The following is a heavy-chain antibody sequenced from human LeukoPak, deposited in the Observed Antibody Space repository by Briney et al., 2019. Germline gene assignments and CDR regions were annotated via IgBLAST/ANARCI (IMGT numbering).Heavy chain of an antibody. Sequence: GGSLRLSCAASGFTFGLYSMTWVRQAPGKGLEWVSLIDSNSNFMNYADSVKGRFTISRDNSKNTLYLQMNSLRAEDTAVYYCARVMGRYCSSNSCYVDYWGQGTLVTVSS. D-gene: IGHD2-2*01. V-gene: IGHV3-21*01. J-gene: IGHJ4*02. CDR3: ARVMGRYCSSNSCYVDY. CDR2: IDSNSNFM. CDR1: GFTFGLYS.